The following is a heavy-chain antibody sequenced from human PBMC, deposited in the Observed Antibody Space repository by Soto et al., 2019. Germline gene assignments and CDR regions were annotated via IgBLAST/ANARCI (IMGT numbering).Heavy chain of an antibody. D-gene: IGHD2-15*01. V-gene: IGHV4-59*01. CDR1: GGSIRNVY. Sequence: ETLSLTCTVSGGSIRNVYWSWIRQAPGKGLEWIGFIFHSGNAKYNPSLKSRVTISVDTSKNQFSLSLDSVTAADTAVYFCARAHAPTLPFDSWGQGTLVTVSS. CDR2: IFHSGNA. CDR3: ARAHAPTLPFDS. J-gene: IGHJ4*01.